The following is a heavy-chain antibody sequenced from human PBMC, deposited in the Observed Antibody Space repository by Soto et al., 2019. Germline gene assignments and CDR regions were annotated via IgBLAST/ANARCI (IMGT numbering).Heavy chain of an antibody. J-gene: IGHJ2*01. CDR2: ISGSGGST. CDR1: GFTFSSYA. V-gene: IGHV3-23*01. Sequence: GGSLRLSCAASGFTFSSYAMSWVRQAPGKGLEWVSAISGSGGSTYYADSVKGRFTISRDNSKNTLYLQMNSLRAEDTAVYYCAKGTRLGTGGNSVRFWYFDLWGRGTLVTVSS. CDR3: AKGTRLGTGGNSVRFWYFDL. D-gene: IGHD2-8*02.